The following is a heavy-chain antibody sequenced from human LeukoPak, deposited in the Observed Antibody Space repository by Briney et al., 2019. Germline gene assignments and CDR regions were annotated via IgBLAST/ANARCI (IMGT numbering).Heavy chain of an antibody. CDR2: ISAYNGNT. V-gene: IGHV1-18*01. CDR1: GYTFTGYG. J-gene: IGHJ4*02. Sequence: ASVKVSCKASGYTFTGYGISWVRQAPGQGLEWMGWISAYNGNTNYAQKLQGRVTMTTDTSTSTAYMELRSLRSDDTAVYYCARDQVYCSSTSRYFDYWGQGTLVTVSS. D-gene: IGHD2-2*01. CDR3: ARDQVYCSSTSRYFDY.